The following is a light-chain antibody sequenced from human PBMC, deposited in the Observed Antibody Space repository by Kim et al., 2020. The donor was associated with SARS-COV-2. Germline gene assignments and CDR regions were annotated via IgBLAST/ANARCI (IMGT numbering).Light chain of an antibody. Sequence: SVKLTCTLSSGHSSYAIAWHQQQPEKGPRYLMKLNSDGSHSKGDGIPDRFSGSSSGAERYLTISSLQSEDEADYYCQTWGTGIPVFGGGTKVTVL. V-gene: IGLV4-69*01. CDR1: SGHSSYA. CDR2: LNSDGSH. J-gene: IGLJ3*02. CDR3: QTWGTGIPV.